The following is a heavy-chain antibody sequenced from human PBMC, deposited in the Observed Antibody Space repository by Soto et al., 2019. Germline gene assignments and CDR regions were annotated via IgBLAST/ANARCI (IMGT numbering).Heavy chain of an antibody. J-gene: IGHJ4*02. D-gene: IGHD1-1*01. CDR2: IIPLFGLP. Sequence: QVQLVQSGAEVKKPGSSVKVSCKASGGTFSTYTISWVRQAPGQGLEWLGRIIPLFGLPNHAQKFQDRVTITADKSTDTPYLEMNSLRPEDTAVYYCAFDVQTGVVYFDNWGQGTLVTVSS. CDR3: AFDVQTGVVYFDN. V-gene: IGHV1-69*02. CDR1: GGTFSTYT.